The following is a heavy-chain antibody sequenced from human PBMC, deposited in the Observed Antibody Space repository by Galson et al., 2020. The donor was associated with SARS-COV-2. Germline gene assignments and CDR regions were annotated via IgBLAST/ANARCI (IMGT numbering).Heavy chain of an antibody. CDR1: GFTFSSSA. J-gene: IGHJ5*02. V-gene: IGHV3-23*01. CDR3: ARDLQWELFFSQDFNWFDP. Sequence: GESLKISCAASGFTFSSSAMHWVRQAPGKGLEWVAAISGSGGTKFYAESVKGRFTISRDNSKNTLYLQMSSLRVGDTAVYYCARDLQWELFFSQDFNWFDPWGQGTHVTVSS. CDR2: ISGSGGTK. D-gene: IGHD1-26*01.